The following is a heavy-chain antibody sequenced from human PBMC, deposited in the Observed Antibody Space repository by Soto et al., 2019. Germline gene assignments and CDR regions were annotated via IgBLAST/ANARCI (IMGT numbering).Heavy chain of an antibody. D-gene: IGHD3-10*01. Sequence: ASETLSLTCTVSGGSIISSSYYWGWIRQPPGKGLEWIGSIYYSGSTYYNPSLKSRVTISVDTSKNQFSLKLSSVTAADTAVYYCARRHVLLWFGELLYNWFDPWGQGTLVTVSS. CDR3: ARRHVLLWFGELLYNWFDP. V-gene: IGHV4-39*01. CDR1: GGSIISSSYY. J-gene: IGHJ5*02. CDR2: IYYSGST.